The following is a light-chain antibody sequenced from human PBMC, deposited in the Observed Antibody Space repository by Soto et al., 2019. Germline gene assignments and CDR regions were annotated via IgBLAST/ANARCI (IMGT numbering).Light chain of an antibody. V-gene: IGKV3-20*01. CDR2: GAS. J-gene: IGKJ2*01. Sequence: ETVLTQSPGTLSFSPGERATLSCRASQSVSSTWLAWYQQKPGQPPRLLIYGASSRASGIPDRFSGSGSGTDFTLTISRLEPEDFAVYYCQQYGSSRYTFGQGTKLQIK. CDR3: QQYGSSRYT. CDR1: QSVSSTW.